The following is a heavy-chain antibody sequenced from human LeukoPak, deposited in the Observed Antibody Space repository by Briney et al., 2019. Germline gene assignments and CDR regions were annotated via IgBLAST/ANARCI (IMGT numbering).Heavy chain of an antibody. CDR1: GFTFSSYA. J-gene: IGHJ4*02. Sequence: PGGSLRLSCAASGFTFSSYAMSWVRQAPGKGLEWVAAITDTGGDTYHADSVKGRFSISRDNSKNTLYLPMNSLRVEDTALYYCAKGSSPSRPYYFDYWGQGTLVTVSS. V-gene: IGHV3-23*01. CDR2: ITDTGGDT. D-gene: IGHD6-6*01. CDR3: AKGSSPSRPYYFDY.